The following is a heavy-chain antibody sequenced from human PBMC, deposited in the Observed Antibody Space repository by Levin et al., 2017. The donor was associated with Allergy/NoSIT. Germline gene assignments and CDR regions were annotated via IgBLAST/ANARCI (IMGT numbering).Heavy chain of an antibody. D-gene: IGHD6-19*01. CDR1: GFTFSHYW. V-gene: IGHV3-74*01. Sequence: PGGSLRLSCAASGFTFSHYWMHWVRQAPGKGLVWVSRINSDGSSTSYADSVQGRFTISRDNAQNTLYLQMNSLRHEDTAVYYCAREPEGSGWSEVDYWGQGSQVTVSS. CDR3: AREPEGSGWSEVDY. J-gene: IGHJ4*02. CDR2: INSDGSST.